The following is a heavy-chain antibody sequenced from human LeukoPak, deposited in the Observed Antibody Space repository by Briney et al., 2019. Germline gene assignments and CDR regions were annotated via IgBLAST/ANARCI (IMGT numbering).Heavy chain of an antibody. D-gene: IGHD2-15*01. CDR3: ASPGILVGAAVDY. J-gene: IGHJ4*02. CDR2: INHSGST. Sequence: PSETLSLTCAVYGGSFSGYYWSWIRQPPGKGLEWIGEINHSGSTNYNPSLKSRVTISVDTSKNQFSLKLSSVTAADTAVYYCASPGILVGAAVDYWGQGTLVTVSS. CDR1: GGSFSGYY. V-gene: IGHV4-34*01.